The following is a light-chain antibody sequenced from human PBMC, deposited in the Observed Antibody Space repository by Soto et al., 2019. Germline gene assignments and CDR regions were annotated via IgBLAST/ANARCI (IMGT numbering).Light chain of an antibody. CDR1: QSISRY. V-gene: IGKV1-9*01. CDR3: QQVKSYPRT. J-gene: IGKJ4*01. Sequence: DIQMTQSPSSLSASVGDRITITCRASQSISRYLNWYQHKPGKAPKLLIYEESTLHSGVPSRFSGRKSGTQFTLTIDSLQPEDFATYYCQQVKSYPRTFGGGTKVDIK. CDR2: EES.